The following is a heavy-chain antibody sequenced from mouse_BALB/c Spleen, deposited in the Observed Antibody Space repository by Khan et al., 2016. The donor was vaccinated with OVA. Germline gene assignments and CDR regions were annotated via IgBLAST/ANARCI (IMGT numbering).Heavy chain of an antibody. V-gene: IGHV1-26*01. CDR1: GYSFTLYY. CDR3: ARGYDVFAS. D-gene: IGHD2-14*01. Sequence: VQLKQSGPDLVKPGASVKISCKASGYSFTLYYMSWVKQSHGKSLEWIGRINPNTDNINYNQEFKGKAMLTVDKSSNTAYMELRSLTSEDSAVYFCARGYDVFASWGQGTLVTVSP. CDR2: INPNTDNI. J-gene: IGHJ3*01.